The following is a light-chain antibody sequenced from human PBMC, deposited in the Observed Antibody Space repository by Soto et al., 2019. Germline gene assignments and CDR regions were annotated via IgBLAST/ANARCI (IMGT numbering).Light chain of an antibody. Sequence: QSVLTQPPSASGTPGQRVTISCSGSSSNIGSNYVYWYQQLPGTAPKLLIYGTNQRPSGVPDRFSGSKSGTSASLAISGLRSEDEADYYCAAWDDSLSGWVFGGGTKVTVL. J-gene: IGLJ3*02. CDR1: SSNIGSNY. CDR3: AAWDDSLSGWV. V-gene: IGLV1-47*01. CDR2: GTN.